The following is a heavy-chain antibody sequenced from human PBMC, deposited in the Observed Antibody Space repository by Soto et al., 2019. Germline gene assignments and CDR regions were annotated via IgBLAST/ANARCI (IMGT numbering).Heavy chain of an antibody. D-gene: IGHD3-3*01. CDR2: IWYDGSNK. J-gene: IGHJ5*02. CDR3: ARDGLPITIFGVAPLRWFDP. Sequence: GGSLRLSCAASGFTFSSYGMHWVRQAPGKGLEWVAVIWYDGSNKYYADSVKGRFTISRDNSKNTLYLQMNSLRAEDTAVYYCARDGLPITIFGVAPLRWFDPWGQGTLVTVSS. V-gene: IGHV3-33*01. CDR1: GFTFSSYG.